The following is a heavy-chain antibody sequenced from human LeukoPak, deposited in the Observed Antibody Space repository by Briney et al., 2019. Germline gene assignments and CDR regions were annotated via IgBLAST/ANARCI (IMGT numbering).Heavy chain of an antibody. J-gene: IGHJ4*02. Sequence: ASVKVSCKASGGTFSSYAISWVRQAPGQGLEWVGRIIPILGIANYAQKFQGRVTITADKSTSTAYMELSSLRSEDTAVYYCARDPPRGVVRGVYFDYWGQGTLVTVSS. CDR2: IIPILGIA. CDR1: GGTFSSYA. V-gene: IGHV1-69*04. D-gene: IGHD3-10*01. CDR3: ARDPPRGVVRGVYFDY.